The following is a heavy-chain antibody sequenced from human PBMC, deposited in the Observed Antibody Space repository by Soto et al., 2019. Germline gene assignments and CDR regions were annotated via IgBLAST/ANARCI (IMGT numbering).Heavy chain of an antibody. CDR2: VYYGGAIFYSGNI. J-gene: IGHJ3*02. CDR3: VRYDRINMKPYSPEGFHI. D-gene: IGHD3-3*02. V-gene: IGHV4-39*01. Sequence: LSLTCTVSGDSISSSNSHWGWTLQPPGKGLEYIGSVYYGGAIFYSGNIYYNPSLKSRVTISVDTSKNQFSLRLSSVTAADTGVYYCVRYDRINMKPYSPEGFHIWGQGTMVTVSS. CDR1: GDSISSSNSH.